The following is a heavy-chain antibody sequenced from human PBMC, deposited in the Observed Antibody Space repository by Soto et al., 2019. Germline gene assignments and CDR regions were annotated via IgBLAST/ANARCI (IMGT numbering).Heavy chain of an antibody. CDR2: INAGNGNT. D-gene: IGHD1-1*01. Sequence: ASVKVSCKASGYTFTSYAMHWVRQAPGQRLEWMGWINAGNGNTKYSQKFQGRVPITRDTSASTAYMELSSLRSEDTVVYYCARDELERRYYYYGMDVWGQGTTVTVSS. CDR1: GYTFTSYA. CDR3: ARDELERRYYYYGMDV. V-gene: IGHV1-3*01. J-gene: IGHJ6*02.